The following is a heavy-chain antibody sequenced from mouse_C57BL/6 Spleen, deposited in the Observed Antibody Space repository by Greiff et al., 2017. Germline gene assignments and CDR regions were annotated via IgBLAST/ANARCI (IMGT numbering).Heavy chain of an antibody. J-gene: IGHJ2*01. CDR3: ARAGHYYGSTFFDY. D-gene: IGHD1-1*01. V-gene: IGHV5-17*01. Sequence: EVQLVESGGGLVKPGGSLKLSCAASGFTFSDYGMHWVRQAPEKGLEWVAYISSGSSTIYYADRVKGRFTISRDNAKNTLFLQMTSLRSEDTAMYYCARAGHYYGSTFFDYWGQGTTLTVSS. CDR1: GFTFSDYG. CDR2: ISSGSSTI.